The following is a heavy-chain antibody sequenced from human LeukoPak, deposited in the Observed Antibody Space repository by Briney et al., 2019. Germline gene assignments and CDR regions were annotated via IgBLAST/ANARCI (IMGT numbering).Heavy chain of an antibody. CDR3: ARVPHNYYGSGSYYGY. D-gene: IGHD3-10*01. Sequence: SETLSLTCAVYGGSFSGYYWSWIRQPPGKGLEWIGEINHSGSTNYNPSLKSRVTISVDTSKNQFSLKLSSVTAADTAVYYCARVPHNYYGSGSYYGYWGQGTLVTVSS. J-gene: IGHJ4*02. CDR1: GGSFSGYY. CDR2: INHSGST. V-gene: IGHV4-34*01.